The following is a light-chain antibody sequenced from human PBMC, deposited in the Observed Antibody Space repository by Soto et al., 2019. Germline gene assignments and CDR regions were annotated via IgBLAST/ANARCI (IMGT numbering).Light chain of an antibody. CDR1: QSVLYSSNNKNY. CDR3: QQYYDAPQN. CDR2: WAS. J-gene: IGKJ1*01. V-gene: IGKV4-1*01. Sequence: DIVMTQSPDSLAVSLGERATINYKSSQSVLYSSNNKNYLAWYQQKPGQPPKLLIYWASTRESGVPDRFSGSGSGTDFTLTISSLQAEDVAVYYCQQYYDAPQNFGQGTKVEIK.